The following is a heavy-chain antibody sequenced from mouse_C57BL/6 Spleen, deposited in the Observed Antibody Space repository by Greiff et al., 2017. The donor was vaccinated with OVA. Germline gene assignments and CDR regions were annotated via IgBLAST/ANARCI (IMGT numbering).Heavy chain of an antibody. CDR2: IYPRDGST. CDR1: GYTFTDHT. Sequence: QVQLQQSDAELVKPGASVKISCKVSGYTFTDHTIHWMKQRPEQGLEWIGYIYPRDGSTKYNEKFKGKATLTADKSSSPAYMQLNSLTSEDSAVYVCARGYYYGSSYGWFAYWGQGTLVTVSA. V-gene: IGHV1-78*01. J-gene: IGHJ3*01. D-gene: IGHD1-1*01. CDR3: ARGYYYGSSYGWFAY.